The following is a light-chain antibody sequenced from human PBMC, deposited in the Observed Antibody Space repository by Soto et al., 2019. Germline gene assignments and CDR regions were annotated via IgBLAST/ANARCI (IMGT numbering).Light chain of an antibody. V-gene: IGKV2-28*01. Sequence: IVITHSPLFLPVTPGEQACISRRSSQSGLHSNGYNYVDWYLKEPGQSPQLLVYLGSNRASGVPDRLSVSGSGTDFTLKISRVEAEEGGVYYCLQALQIPITFGQGTRLEIK. CDR2: LGS. CDR3: LQALQIPIT. CDR1: QSGLHSNGYNY. J-gene: IGKJ5*01.